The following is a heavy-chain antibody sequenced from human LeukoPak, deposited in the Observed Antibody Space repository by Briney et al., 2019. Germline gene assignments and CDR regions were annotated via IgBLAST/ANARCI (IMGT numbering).Heavy chain of an antibody. CDR3: ARASPDIVVVPAATLYGMDV. CDR2: IIPIFGTA. D-gene: IGHD2-2*01. Sequence: SVKVSCKASGGTFSSYAISWVRQAPGQGLEWMGGIIPIFGTANYAQKFQGRVTITADESTSTAYMELSSLRSEDTAVYYCARASPDIVVVPAATLYGMDVWGQGTTVTVSS. V-gene: IGHV1-69*13. CDR1: GGTFSSYA. J-gene: IGHJ6*02.